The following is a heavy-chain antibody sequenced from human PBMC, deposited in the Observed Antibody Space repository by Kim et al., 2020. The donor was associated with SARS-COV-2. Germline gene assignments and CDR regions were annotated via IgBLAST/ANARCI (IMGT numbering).Heavy chain of an antibody. D-gene: IGHD2-21*01. CDR3: ARGLISSLFSWFDP. Sequence: NPSLKSRVTVSVDTSKNQFSLELSSVTAADTAVYFCARGLISSLFSWFDPWGQGTLVTVSS. J-gene: IGHJ5*02. V-gene: IGHV4-34*01.